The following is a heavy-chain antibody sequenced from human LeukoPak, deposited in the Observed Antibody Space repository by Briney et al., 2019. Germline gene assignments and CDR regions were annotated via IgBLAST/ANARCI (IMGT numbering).Heavy chain of an antibody. CDR1: GYTLTELS. V-gene: IGHV1-24*01. CDR3: ATDLVLDGDYYFDY. J-gene: IGHJ4*02. CDR2: FDPEDGET. D-gene: IGHD4-17*01. Sequence: ASVTVSCKVSGYTLTELSMHWVRQAPGKGLEWMGGFDPEDGETIYAQKFQGRVTMTEDTSTDTAYMELSSLRSEDTAVYYCATDLVLDGDYYFDYWGQGTLVTVSS.